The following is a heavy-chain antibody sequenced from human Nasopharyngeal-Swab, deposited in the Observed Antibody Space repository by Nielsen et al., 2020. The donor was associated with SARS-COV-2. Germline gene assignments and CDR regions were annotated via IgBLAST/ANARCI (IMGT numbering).Heavy chain of an antibody. J-gene: IGHJ4*02. CDR1: GFTFSSYA. D-gene: IGHD1-26*01. V-gene: IGHV3-23*01. Sequence: GESLKISCAAPGFTFSSYAMSWVRQAPGKGLEWVSAISGSGGSSDYADSVKGRFTITRDNSKKTLYLQMNSLRAEDTAVYYCAKDRYPGSFSVSDYWGQGTLVTVSS. CDR2: ISGSGGSS. CDR3: AKDRYPGSFSVSDY.